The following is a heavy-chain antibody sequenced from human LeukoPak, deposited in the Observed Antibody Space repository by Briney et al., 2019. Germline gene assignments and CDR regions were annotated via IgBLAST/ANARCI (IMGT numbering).Heavy chain of an antibody. CDR2: IWYDGSNK. D-gene: IGHD6-19*01. V-gene: IGHV3-33*01. Sequence: GGSLRLSCAASGFTFSSYGMHWVRQAPGKGLEWVAVIWYDGSNKYYADSMKGRFTISRDNSKNTLYLQMNSLRAEDTAVYYCARGIAVADMIDYWGQGTLVTVSS. J-gene: IGHJ4*02. CDR1: GFTFSSYG. CDR3: ARGIAVADMIDY.